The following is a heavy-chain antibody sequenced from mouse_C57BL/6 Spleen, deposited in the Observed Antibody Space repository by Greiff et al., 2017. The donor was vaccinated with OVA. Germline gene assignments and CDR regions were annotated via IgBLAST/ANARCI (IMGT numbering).Heavy chain of an antibody. Sequence: EVKLLESGPGLAKPSQTLSLTCSVTGYSITSDYWNWIRKFPGNKLEYMGYISYSGSTYYNPSLKSRLSITRDTSKNQYYLQLNSVTTEDTATYYGARFPGSSPLGYFDVWGTGTTVTVSA. V-gene: IGHV3-8*01. D-gene: IGHD1-1*01. CDR3: ARFPGSSPLGYFDV. J-gene: IGHJ1*03. CDR2: ISYSGST. CDR1: GYSITSDY.